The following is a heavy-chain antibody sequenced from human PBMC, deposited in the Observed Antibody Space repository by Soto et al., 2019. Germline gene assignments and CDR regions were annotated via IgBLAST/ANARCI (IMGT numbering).Heavy chain of an antibody. V-gene: IGHV4-4*07. CDR2: IYSDGTT. J-gene: IGHJ6*02. D-gene: IGHD2-2*01. Sequence: KPSETLSLTCTVSGGSISGYYWSWVRQPAGKGLEWVGRIYSDGTTNYSPSLKSRVTMSLDTSKDQFSLHLNSVTAADTAVYYCSRVGCSNSKCYTRGMDVCGQGTTVTV. CDR1: GGSISGYY. CDR3: SRVGCSNSKCYTRGMDV.